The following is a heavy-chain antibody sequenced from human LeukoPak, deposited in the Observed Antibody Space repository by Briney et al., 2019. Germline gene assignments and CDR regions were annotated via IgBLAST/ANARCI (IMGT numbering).Heavy chain of an antibody. D-gene: IGHD2-21*01. CDR2: ISGSGGST. V-gene: IGHV3-23*01. Sequence: GGSLRLSCAASGFTVSSNYMSWVRQAPGKGLEWVSAISGSGGSTYYTDSVKGRFTISRDNSKNTLWLQMNSLRAEDTAVYYCAKDGFLLWRGAFDIWGQGTMVTVSS. CDR1: GFTVSSNY. J-gene: IGHJ3*02. CDR3: AKDGFLLWRGAFDI.